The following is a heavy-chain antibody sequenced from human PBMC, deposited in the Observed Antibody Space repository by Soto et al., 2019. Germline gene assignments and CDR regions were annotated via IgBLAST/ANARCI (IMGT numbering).Heavy chain of an antibody. D-gene: IGHD3-22*01. Sequence: ASVKVSCKASGYTFTSYAMHWVRQAPGQRLEWMGWINAGNGNTKYSQKFQGRVTITRDTSTSTAYMELSSLRSDDTAVYYCARVSDSSGYYDAFDIWGQGTMVTVSS. CDR2: INAGNGNT. CDR1: GYTFTSYA. CDR3: ARVSDSSGYYDAFDI. V-gene: IGHV1-3*01. J-gene: IGHJ3*02.